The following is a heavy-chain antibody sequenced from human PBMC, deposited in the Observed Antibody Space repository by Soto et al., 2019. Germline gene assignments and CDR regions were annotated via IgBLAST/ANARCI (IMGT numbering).Heavy chain of an antibody. CDR1: GFTVSSNY. CDR3: AKKNDTGVYILGY. D-gene: IGHD3-22*01. Sequence: GGSLRLSCAASGFTVSSNYMTWVRQAPGKGLEWVSVIYTGGATYYADSVKGRFTISRDNSKNTLYLQMNSLRAEDTAVYYCAKKNDTGVYILGYGGQETLVPVPS. CDR2: IYTGGAT. V-gene: IGHV3-53*01. J-gene: IGHJ4*02.